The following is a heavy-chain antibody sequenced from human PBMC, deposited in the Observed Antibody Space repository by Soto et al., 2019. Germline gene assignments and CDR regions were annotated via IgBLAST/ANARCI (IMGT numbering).Heavy chain of an antibody. D-gene: IGHD1-26*01. CDR3: AREALSGGSYPFDY. Sequence: SETLSLTCAVSGWSFSGYYLRWIRQPPGKGLEWMGVINHSGSTNYNPSLKSRVTISVDTSNNQFSLKLSSVTAADTAVYYCAREALSGGSYPFDYWGQGTLVTVSS. J-gene: IGHJ4*02. CDR1: GWSFSGYY. V-gene: IGHV4-34*01. CDR2: INHSGST.